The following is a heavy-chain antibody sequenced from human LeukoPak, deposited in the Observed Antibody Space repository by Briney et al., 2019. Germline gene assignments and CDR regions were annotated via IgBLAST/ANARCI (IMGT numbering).Heavy chain of an antibody. J-gene: IGHJ3*02. CDR3: AREAVGLPEYAFDI. V-gene: IGHV1-2*04. CDR2: INPNSGGT. D-gene: IGHD6-19*01. CDR1: GYTFTGYY. Sequence: ASVKVSCKASGYTFTGYYMHWVRQAPGQGLEWMGWINPNSGGTNYAQKFQGWVTMTRDTPISTAYMELSRLRSDDTAVYYCAREAVGLPEYAFDIWGQGTMVTVSS.